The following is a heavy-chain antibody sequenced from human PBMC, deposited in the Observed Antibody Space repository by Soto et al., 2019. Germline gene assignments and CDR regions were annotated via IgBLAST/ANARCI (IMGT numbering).Heavy chain of an antibody. CDR3: ARDIGLLGTFDY. D-gene: IGHD3-16*01. CDR1: GFTVSTTY. V-gene: IGHV3-66*01. CDR2: IYSGGST. Sequence: PGGSLRLSCAASGFTVSTTYMHWVRQAPGKGLEWVSLIYSGGSTNYADSVKGRFSISRDTSKNTLHLQMNSLRAEDTAVYYCARDIGLLGTFDYWGQGT. J-gene: IGHJ4*02.